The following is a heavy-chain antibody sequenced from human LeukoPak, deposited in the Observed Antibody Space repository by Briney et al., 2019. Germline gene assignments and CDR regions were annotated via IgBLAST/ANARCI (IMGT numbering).Heavy chain of an antibody. Sequence: LSLTCAVSGGSISSGGYSWSWIRQPPGKGLEWIGYIYHSGSTYYNPSLKSRVTISVDRSKNQFSLKLSSVTAADTAVYYCARVDRYWYFDLWGRGTLVTVSS. CDR2: IYHSGST. J-gene: IGHJ2*01. V-gene: IGHV4-30-2*01. CDR1: GGSISSGGYS. CDR3: ARVDRYWYFDL.